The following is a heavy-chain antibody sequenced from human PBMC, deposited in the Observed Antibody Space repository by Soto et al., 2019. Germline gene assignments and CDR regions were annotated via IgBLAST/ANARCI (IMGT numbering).Heavy chain of an antibody. CDR1: GGFVTSGSYY. J-gene: IGHJ3*02. V-gene: IGHV4-34*01. CDR2: MSHRGGT. Sequence: QVQLQQWGAGLLKPSETLSLTCAVYGGFVTSGSYYWSWIRQPPGKGLEWIGEMSHRGGTPFNPSLKSRVTISVDTSKNQFTLKMSSVTAADTALYYCARVERGNATTVVDAFDIWGPGTMVTVSS. CDR3: ARVERGNATTVVDAFDI. D-gene: IGHD1-1*01.